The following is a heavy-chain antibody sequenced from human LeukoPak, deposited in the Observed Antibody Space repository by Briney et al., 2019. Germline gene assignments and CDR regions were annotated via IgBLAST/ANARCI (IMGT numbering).Heavy chain of an antibody. J-gene: IGHJ4*02. D-gene: IGHD3-10*01. V-gene: IGHV3-23*01. CDR2: ISGSGGST. Sequence: PGGFLRLSCAASGFTFNSYAMSWVRQAAGKGLEWVSAISGSGGSTYYADSVKGRFTISRDNSKNTLYLQINSLRAEDTAVYYCAKETASDFGGAVDYWGQGTLVTVSS. CDR1: GFTFNSYA. CDR3: AKETASDFGGAVDY.